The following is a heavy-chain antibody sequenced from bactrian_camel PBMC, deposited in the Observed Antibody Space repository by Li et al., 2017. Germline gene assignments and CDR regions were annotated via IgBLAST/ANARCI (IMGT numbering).Heavy chain of an antibody. CDR2: ITRIHGGT. J-gene: IGHJ4*01. CDR1: GFTYSDYC. Sequence: DVQLVESGGGLVQPGGSLRLSCAASGFTYSDYCMGWFRQAPGKEREGVASITRIHGGTAYADSVKGRFIISRDNTKNTWYLQMNILKPEDTAMYYCAAVVGCSTAPWLRDPGQRQGPIYWGQGTQVTVS. CDR3: AAVVGCSTAPWLRDPGQRQGPIY. V-gene: IGHV3S40*01. D-gene: IGHD7*01.